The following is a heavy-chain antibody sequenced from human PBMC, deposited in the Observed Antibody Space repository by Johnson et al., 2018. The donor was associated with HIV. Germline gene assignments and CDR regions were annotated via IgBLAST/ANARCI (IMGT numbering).Heavy chain of an antibody. CDR3: AKGDYGDYEGSDAFDF. CDR2: IRYDGTNK. J-gene: IGHJ3*01. D-gene: IGHD4-17*01. V-gene: IGHV3-30*02. Sequence: QMLLVESGGGVVQPGGSLRLSCAASGFTFSTYGMHWVRQAPGKGLEWVAFIRYDGTNKYYAGSVKGRFTISRDNSKNMLYLQMNSLRAEDTAVYYCAKGDYGDYEGSDAFDFWGQGTMVTFSS. CDR1: GFTFSTYG.